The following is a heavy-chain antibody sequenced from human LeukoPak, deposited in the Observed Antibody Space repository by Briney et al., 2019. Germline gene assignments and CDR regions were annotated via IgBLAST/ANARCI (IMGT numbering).Heavy chain of an antibody. Sequence: GGSLRLSCAASGFTFSSYSMNWVRQAPGKGLEWVSAITGSGTNTYYADSLKGRFTISRDNSKNTVFLQMNSLRHEDTAIYYCVIWGDYDVLTGYYVPDYWGQGTLVTVSS. J-gene: IGHJ4*02. CDR1: GFTFSSYS. D-gene: IGHD3-9*01. V-gene: IGHV3-23*01. CDR3: VIWGDYDVLTGYYVPDY. CDR2: ITGSGTNT.